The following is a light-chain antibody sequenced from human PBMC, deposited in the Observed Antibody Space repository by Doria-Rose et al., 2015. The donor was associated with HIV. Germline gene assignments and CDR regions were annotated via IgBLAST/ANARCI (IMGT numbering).Light chain of an antibody. CDR1: QDIYTS. J-gene: IGKJ5*01. CDR3: QQFYTFPHT. V-gene: IGKV1-13*02. Sequence: IQMTQSPSSLSASEGDRVTITCRASQDIYTSLAWYQQKPGTAPKLLIFDASSLESGVPSRISGSGSGTDFTLTISSLQPEDFATFYCQQFYTFPHTFGQGTRLEIK. CDR2: DAS.